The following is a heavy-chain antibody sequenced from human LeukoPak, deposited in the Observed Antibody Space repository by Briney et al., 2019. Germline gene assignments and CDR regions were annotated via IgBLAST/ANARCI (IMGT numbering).Heavy chain of an antibody. J-gene: IGHJ4*02. Sequence: PGGSLRLSCAASGFTFSSYWMSWVRQAPGKGLEWVANIKQEGSEKYYVDSVKGRFTISRDNAKNSLYLQINSLRAEDTAVYYCARSRVETSLSPNQDWGQGTLVPVSS. CDR2: IKQEGSEK. CDR3: ARSRVETSLSPNQD. V-gene: IGHV3-7*01. D-gene: IGHD2-8*01. CDR1: GFTFSSYW.